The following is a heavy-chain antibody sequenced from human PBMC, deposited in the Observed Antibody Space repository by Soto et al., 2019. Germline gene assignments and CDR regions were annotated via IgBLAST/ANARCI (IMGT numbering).Heavy chain of an antibody. Sequence: GGSLRLSCAASGFTFSSYSMNWVRQAPGKGLEWVSAISGSSGSTYYADSVKGRFTISRDNSKNTLYLQMNSLRAEDTAVYYCAKDTQHNWNFGDYWGQGTLVTVSS. V-gene: IGHV3-23*01. CDR2: ISGSSGST. J-gene: IGHJ4*02. CDR3: AKDTQHNWNFGDY. CDR1: GFTFSSYS. D-gene: IGHD1-7*01.